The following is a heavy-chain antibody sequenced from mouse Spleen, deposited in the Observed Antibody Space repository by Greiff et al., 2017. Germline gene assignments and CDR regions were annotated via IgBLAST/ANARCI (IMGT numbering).Heavy chain of an antibody. CDR2: INPNNGGT. V-gene: IGHV1-26*01. J-gene: IGHJ2*01. CDR1: GYTFTDYY. CDR3: ARSRILGYFDY. Sequence: EVQLQQSGPELVKPGASVKISCKASGYTFTDYYMNWVKQSHGKSLEWIGDINPNNGGTSYNQKFKGKATLTVDKSSSTAYMELRSLTSEDSAVYYCARSRILGYFDYWGQGTTLTVSS.